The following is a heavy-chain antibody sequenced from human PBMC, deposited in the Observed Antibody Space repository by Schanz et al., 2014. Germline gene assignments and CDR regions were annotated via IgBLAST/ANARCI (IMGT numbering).Heavy chain of an antibody. CDR1: GYTFTTYA. D-gene: IGHD3-9*01. CDR2: NSVYTGNT. V-gene: IGHV1-18*01. CDR3: ARDASDFYDILTEEDY. Sequence: QVPLVQSGAEVKKPGASVRVSCKASGYTFTTYAMSWVRQAPGQGLEWVGWNSVYTGNTKYGQKVQGRVTMTADTSTNTAYMELRSLRSDDTAVYYCARDASDFYDILTEEDYWGQGTLVTVSS. J-gene: IGHJ4*02.